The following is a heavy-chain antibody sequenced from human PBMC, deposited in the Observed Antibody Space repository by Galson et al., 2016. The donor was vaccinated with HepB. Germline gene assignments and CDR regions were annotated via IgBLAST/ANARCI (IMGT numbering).Heavy chain of an antibody. V-gene: IGHV3-74*01. CDR3: ARDRGSSTPFDP. D-gene: IGHD2-2*01. CDR2: ITSDGSST. Sequence: SLRLSCAASGFTFSNYWMHWVRQAPGKGLVWVSRITSDGSSTTYAESVKGRFTISRDNTKNTLYLQMNSLRAEDTAVYYCARDRGSSTPFDPWRQGTLVTVSS. CDR1: GFTFSNYW. J-gene: IGHJ5*02.